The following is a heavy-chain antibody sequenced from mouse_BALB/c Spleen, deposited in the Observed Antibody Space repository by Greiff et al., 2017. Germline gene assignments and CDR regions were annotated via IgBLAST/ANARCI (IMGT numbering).Heavy chain of an antibody. CDR2: INPYNGGT. CDR3: ASPLYGSSPSWFAY. J-gene: IGHJ3*01. Sequence: EVKLVESGPELVKPGASMKISCKASGYSFTGYTMNWVKQSHGKNLEWIGLINPYNGGTSYNQKFKGKATLTVDKSSSTAYMELLSLTSEDSAVYYCASPLYGSSPSWFAYWGQGTLVTVSA. D-gene: IGHD1-1*01. V-gene: IGHV1-18*01. CDR1: GYSFTGYT.